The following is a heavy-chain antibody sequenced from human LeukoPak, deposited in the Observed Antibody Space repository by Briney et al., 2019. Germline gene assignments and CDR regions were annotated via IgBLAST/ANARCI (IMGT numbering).Heavy chain of an antibody. CDR3: ARHTIPGIAAADNFDY. CDR2: IYHSGST. D-gene: IGHD6-13*01. Sequence: PSGTLSLTCAVSGSSISRGNWWSWLRQPPEKGLEWIGEIYHSGSTNYNPSLESRVTISIDTSKNQFSLKLTSVTAADTAVYYCARHTIPGIAAADNFDYWGQGTLVTVSS. CDR1: GSSISRGNW. V-gene: IGHV4-4*02. J-gene: IGHJ4*02.